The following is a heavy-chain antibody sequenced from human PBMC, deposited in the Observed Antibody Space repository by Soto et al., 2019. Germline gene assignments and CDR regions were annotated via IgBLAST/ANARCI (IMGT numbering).Heavy chain of an antibody. D-gene: IGHD1-26*01. CDR3: ARAGVVGATALDY. CDR2: IYYSGST. J-gene: IGHJ4*02. V-gene: IGHV4-39*07. CDR1: GDSITSNSYF. Sequence: PSETLSLTCTVSGDSITSNSYFWAWIRQPPGKGLEWIGSIYYSGSTYYNPSLKSRVTISVDRSKNQFSLKLSSVTAADTAVYYCARAGVVGATALDYWVQGTLVTVSS.